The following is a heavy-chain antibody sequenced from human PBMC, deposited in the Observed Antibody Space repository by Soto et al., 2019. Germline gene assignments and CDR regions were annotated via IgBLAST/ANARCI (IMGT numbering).Heavy chain of an antibody. CDR3: ARQIGDDPFDI. V-gene: IGHV4-59*08. CDR2: IYRTGST. D-gene: IGHD3-3*01. J-gene: IGHJ3*02. Sequence: QMQLMESGPRLVKASETLSLTCTVSGGSISTYYWNWIRKSPGKGLEWIGYIYRTGSTHYNPSLNSLAAISLDTSRNRFSPKMNSVPAADTAVYFCARQIGDDPFDIWGQGTIVTVSS. CDR1: GGSISTYY.